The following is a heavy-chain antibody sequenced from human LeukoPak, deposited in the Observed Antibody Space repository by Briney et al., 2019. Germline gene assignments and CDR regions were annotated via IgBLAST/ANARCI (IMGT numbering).Heavy chain of an antibody. Sequence: SETLSLTCTVSGASISSYYWSWIRQPPGKRLEWIGYIYYSGSANYNPSLKSRVTISVDTSKNQFSLKLSSVTAADTAVYYCARGRGNFDYWGQGTLVTVSS. CDR2: IYYSGSA. J-gene: IGHJ4*02. D-gene: IGHD3-16*01. CDR3: ARGRGNFDY. CDR1: GASISSYY. V-gene: IGHV4-59*01.